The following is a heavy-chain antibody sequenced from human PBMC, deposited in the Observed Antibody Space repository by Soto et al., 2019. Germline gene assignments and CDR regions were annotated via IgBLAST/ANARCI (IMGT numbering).Heavy chain of an antibody. CDR2: IYHSGST. J-gene: IGHJ4*02. CDR1: GASISSGYY. V-gene: IGHV4-38-2*02. D-gene: IGHD3-22*01. Sequence: TSETLSLTCTVSGASISSGYYWGWIRQPPGKGLEWIGSIYHSGSTYYNPSLKSRVTISVDTSKNQFSLKLSSVTAADTAVYYCARATRYYVSSGYSFFDYWGQGTLVTVSS. CDR3: ARATRYYVSSGYSFFDY.